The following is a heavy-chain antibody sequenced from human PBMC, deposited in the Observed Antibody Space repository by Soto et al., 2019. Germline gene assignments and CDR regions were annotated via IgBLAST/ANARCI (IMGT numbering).Heavy chain of an antibody. D-gene: IGHD3-16*02. CDR1: GFSLSTTGVS. J-gene: IGHJ4*02. V-gene: IGHV2-5*02. CDR3: AQGFYSYSSPFDY. CDR2: IYWDDAK. Sequence: QITLKESGPTLVKPTQTLTLTCSFSGFSLSTTGVSVGWIRQPPGKALEWLALIYWDDAKRYSPSLKTRVTVTKDTSKDQVVLTMTNMDPGDTATYYCAQGFYSYSSPFDYWGQGTLVTVSS.